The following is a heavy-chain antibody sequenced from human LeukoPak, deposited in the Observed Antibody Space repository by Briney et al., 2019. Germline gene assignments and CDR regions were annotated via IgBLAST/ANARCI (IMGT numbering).Heavy chain of an antibody. CDR3: ARGEEYYYDSSGSNWFDP. Sequence: ASVKVSCKASGYTFTSYDINWVRQATGQGLEWMGWMNPNSGNTGYARKFQGRVTMTRNTSISTAYMELSSLRSEDTAVYYCARGEEYYYDSSGSNWFDPWGQGTLVTVSS. D-gene: IGHD3-22*01. V-gene: IGHV1-8*01. CDR2: MNPNSGNT. J-gene: IGHJ5*02. CDR1: GYTFTSYD.